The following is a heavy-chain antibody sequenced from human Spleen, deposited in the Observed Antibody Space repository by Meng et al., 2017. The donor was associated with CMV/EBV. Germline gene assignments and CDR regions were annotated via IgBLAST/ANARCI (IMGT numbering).Heavy chain of an antibody. J-gene: IGHJ4*02. V-gene: IGHV3-74*01. CDR2: INSDGSST. Sequence: GESLKISCAASGFNLSTYWMHWVRQAPGKGLVWVSRINSDGSSTTHADSVKGRFSVSRDNARNTVYLQMNSLRPEDTAVYYCATMSTLDYWGQGTLVTVSS. D-gene: IGHD2-2*01. CDR3: ATMSTLDY. CDR1: GFNLSTYW.